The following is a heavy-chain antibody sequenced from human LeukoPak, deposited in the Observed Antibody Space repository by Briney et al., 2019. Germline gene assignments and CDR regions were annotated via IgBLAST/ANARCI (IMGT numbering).Heavy chain of an antibody. CDR1: GFTFSTHG. CDR3: AKDWQYGSGNYYNYFDY. V-gene: IGHV3-23*01. Sequence: GGSLRLSCAGSGFTFSTHGMNWVRQAPGKGLEWVSGVTPSGDPTYYADSVKGRFIISRDNSKNTMYLQMNSLRAEDTAVYFCAKDWQYGSGNYYNYFDYWGQGTLVTVSS. CDR2: VTPSGDPT. J-gene: IGHJ4*02. D-gene: IGHD3-10*01.